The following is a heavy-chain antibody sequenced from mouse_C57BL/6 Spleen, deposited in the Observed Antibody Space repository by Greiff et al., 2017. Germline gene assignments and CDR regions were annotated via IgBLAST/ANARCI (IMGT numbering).Heavy chain of an antibody. Sequence: VQLQQSGAELVRPGASVKLSCTASGFNIKDDYMDWVKQRPEQGLEWIGWIDPENGDTEYASKFQGKATITADTSSNTAYLQLSSLTSEDTAVYYCTRSNPWFAYWGQGTLLTVSA. J-gene: IGHJ3*01. D-gene: IGHD2-5*01. CDR3: TRSNPWFAY. CDR1: GFNIKDDY. CDR2: IDPENGDT. V-gene: IGHV14-4*01.